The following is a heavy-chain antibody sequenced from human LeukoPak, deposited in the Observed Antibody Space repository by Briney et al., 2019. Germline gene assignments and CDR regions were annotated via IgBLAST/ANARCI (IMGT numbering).Heavy chain of an antibody. Sequence: SETLSLTCTVSGGSISNYYWSWIRQPPGKGLEWIGYIYTSGSTNYNPSLKSRVTISVDTSKNQFSLKLSSVTAADTDVYYCRASGWYIGWFDPWGQGSLVTVSS. V-gene: IGHV4-4*09. J-gene: IGHJ5*02. CDR2: IYTSGST. CDR1: GGSISNYY. CDR3: RASGWYIGWFDP. D-gene: IGHD6-19*01.